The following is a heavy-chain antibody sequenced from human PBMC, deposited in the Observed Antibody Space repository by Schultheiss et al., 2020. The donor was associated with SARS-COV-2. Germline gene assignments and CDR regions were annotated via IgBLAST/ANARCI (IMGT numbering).Heavy chain of an antibody. Sequence: SVTVSCKASGRTFSRYAISWVRQAPGQGLEWMGGIIPIFGTANYAQKFQGRVTITADESTSTAYMELSSLRSEDTAVYYCARDRYDFWSGYVSYWYFDLWGRGTLVTVSS. CDR1: GRTFSRYA. J-gene: IGHJ2*01. D-gene: IGHD3-3*01. CDR2: IIPIFGTA. V-gene: IGHV1-69*13. CDR3: ARDRYDFWSGYVSYWYFDL.